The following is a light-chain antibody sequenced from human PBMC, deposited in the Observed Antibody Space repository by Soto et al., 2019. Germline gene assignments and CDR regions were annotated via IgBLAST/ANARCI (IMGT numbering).Light chain of an antibody. CDR3: QQYSSYSAWT. V-gene: IGKV1-5*01. CDR2: DAS. J-gene: IGKJ1*01. Sequence: DIQMTQSPSTLSASIGDRVTITCRASQRINKWLAWHQQKPGKAPKLLIYDASSLQSGVPPRFSGSGSGTEFNLTIRSLQPDDIATYYGQQYSSYSAWTFGEGTKVEIK. CDR1: QRINKW.